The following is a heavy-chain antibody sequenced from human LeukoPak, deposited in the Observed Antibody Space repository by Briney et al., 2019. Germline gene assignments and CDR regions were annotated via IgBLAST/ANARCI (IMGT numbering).Heavy chain of an antibody. Sequence: HPGGSLRLSCAASGFTFSSYGMHWVRQAPGKGLEWVAVISYDGSNKYYADSVKGRFTISRDNSKNTLYLQMNSLRAEDTAVYYCAKEHFDYWGQGTLVTVSS. V-gene: IGHV3-30*18. CDR1: GFTFSSYG. CDR3: AKEHFDY. J-gene: IGHJ4*02. CDR2: ISYDGSNK.